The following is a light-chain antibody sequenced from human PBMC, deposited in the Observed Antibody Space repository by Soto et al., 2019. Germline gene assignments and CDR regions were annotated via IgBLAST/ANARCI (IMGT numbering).Light chain of an antibody. V-gene: IGKV3-15*01. Sequence: EIVMMSAAAALLMSPGERATLSCRASRSIRSSLAWYQHKPGQAPRLLIYDASTRATGIPARFSGSGSGTDFTLTINSLQSEDLAIYCCQQYHNWPPYTFGQGTRVDIK. CDR3: QQYHNWPPYT. CDR2: DAS. CDR1: RSIRSS. J-gene: IGKJ2*01.